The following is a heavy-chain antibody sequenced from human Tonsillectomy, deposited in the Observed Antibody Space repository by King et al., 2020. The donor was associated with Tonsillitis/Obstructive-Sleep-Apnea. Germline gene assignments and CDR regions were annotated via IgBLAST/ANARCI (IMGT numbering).Heavy chain of an antibody. CDR3: ARLVDTAMDSDFFYGMDV. J-gene: IGHJ6*02. V-gene: IGHV5-10-1*03. D-gene: IGHD5-18*01. CDR2: IDPTDSYV. Sequence: QLVQSGAEVKKPGESLRISCQGSGYSFSNYWITWVRQMPGKGLEWMGRIDPTDSYVNNSPSFQDHVSISVDKSINTAYLQWSSLKASDTAIYYCARLVDTAMDSDFFYGMDVWGQGTTVTVSS. CDR1: GYSFSNYW.